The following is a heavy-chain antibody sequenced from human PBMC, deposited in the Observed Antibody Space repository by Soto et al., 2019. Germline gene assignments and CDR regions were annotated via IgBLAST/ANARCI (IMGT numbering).Heavy chain of an antibody. CDR3: AREDYGDYGGYFDY. V-gene: IGHV4-59*12. CDR2: IYYSGST. J-gene: IGHJ4*02. Sequence: PSETLSLTCTVSGGSISSDYWSWIRQPPGKGLEWIGYIYYSGSTNYNPSLKSRVTISVDGSKNQFSLKVSSVTAADTAVYYCAREDYGDYGGYFDYWGQGSLVTVSS. D-gene: IGHD4-17*01. CDR1: GGSISSDY.